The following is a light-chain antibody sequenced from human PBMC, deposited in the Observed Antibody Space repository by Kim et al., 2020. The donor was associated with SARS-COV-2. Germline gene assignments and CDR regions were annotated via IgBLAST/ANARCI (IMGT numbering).Light chain of an antibody. CDR3: LQALQTPLT. CDR1: QSLLHSNGYNY. J-gene: IGKJ3*01. Sequence: DIVMTQSPLSLPVTPGETASISCRSSQSLLHSNGYNYLDWYLQKPGQSPQLLIYLGSNRASGVPDRFSGSESGTDFTLKISRVAAADVGVYYFLQALQTPLTFGPGTTVDIK. V-gene: IGKV2-28*01. CDR2: LGS.